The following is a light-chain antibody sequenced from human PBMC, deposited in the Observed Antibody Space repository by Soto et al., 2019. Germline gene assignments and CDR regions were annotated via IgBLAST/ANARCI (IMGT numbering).Light chain of an antibody. CDR3: QSYDSSFRRV. Sequence: QSVLTQPPSVSGAPGQRVTISCTGSSSNIGAGYDVHWYQQLPGTAPKLLIYGNSNRPSGVPDRFSGSKSGTSASLAITGLQAEDEADYYCQSYDSSFRRVFGGGTKHTVL. J-gene: IGLJ2*01. CDR2: GNS. V-gene: IGLV1-40*01. CDR1: SSNIGAGYD.